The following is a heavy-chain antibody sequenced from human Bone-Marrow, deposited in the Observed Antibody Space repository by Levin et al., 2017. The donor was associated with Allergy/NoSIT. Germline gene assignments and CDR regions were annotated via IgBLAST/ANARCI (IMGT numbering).Heavy chain of an antibody. Sequence: SVKVSCKASGGTFNTYFMTWVRQAPGQGLEWMGGILPIFGTTKNAQKFQGRVTITADKSTGTIYMELSSLTYEDTAVYYCARERSGGSLFDIWGQGTMVTVSS. J-gene: IGHJ3*02. CDR2: ILPIFGTT. CDR1: GGTFNTYF. CDR3: ARERSGGSLFDI. D-gene: IGHD1-26*01. V-gene: IGHV1-69*06.